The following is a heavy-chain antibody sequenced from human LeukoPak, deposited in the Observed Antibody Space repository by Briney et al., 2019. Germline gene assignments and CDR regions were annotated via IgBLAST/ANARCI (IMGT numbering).Heavy chain of an antibody. CDR1: GGSISSYY. D-gene: IGHD2-15*01. CDR2: IYYTGST. J-gene: IGHJ5*02. CDR3: ARVKDCGGGSCYYNWFDP. Sequence: SETLSLTCTVSGGSISSYYWSWIRQPPGKGLEWIGYIYYTGSTNYNPSLKSRVTISVDTSKNQFSLKLSSVTAADTAVYYCARVKDCGGGSCYYNWFDPWGQGTLVTVSS. V-gene: IGHV4-59*12.